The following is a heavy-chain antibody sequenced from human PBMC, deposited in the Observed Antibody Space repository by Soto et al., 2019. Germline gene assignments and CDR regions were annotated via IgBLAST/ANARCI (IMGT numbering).Heavy chain of an antibody. CDR2: IHIAKDNI. J-gene: IGHJ4*03. CDR3: AGEEPEGYPRFYY. V-gene: IGHV1-3*04. D-gene: IGHD1-1*01. CDR1: GYPFTGYV. Sequence: QVQLVQSGAEVKKPGASVKVACKAFGYPFTGYVIYWVRQAPGHRLEWMGWIHIAKDNIKYSQKFQGRVTFTKDRTASTAYKEVSNLRPEGTACIYCAGEEPEGYPRFYYWGQGTLVTVST.